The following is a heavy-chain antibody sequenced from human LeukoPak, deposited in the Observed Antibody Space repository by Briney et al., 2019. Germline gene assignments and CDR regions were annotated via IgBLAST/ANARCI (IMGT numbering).Heavy chain of an antibody. Sequence: PGGSLRLSCAASGFTFSSYAMNWVRQAPGKGLEWVSALSGSGDSTSYADSVKGRFTISRDNSKNTLYLQMNSLGAEDTAVYFCAKGGYTYGPLYYFDYWGQGTLVTVSS. D-gene: IGHD5-18*01. CDR2: LSGSGDST. CDR1: GFTFSSYA. CDR3: AKGGYTYGPLYYFDY. V-gene: IGHV3-23*01. J-gene: IGHJ4*02.